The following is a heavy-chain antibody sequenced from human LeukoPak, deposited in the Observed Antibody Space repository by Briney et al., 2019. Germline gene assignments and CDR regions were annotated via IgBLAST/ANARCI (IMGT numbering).Heavy chain of an antibody. CDR3: ARTKYYYDCSRG. V-gene: IGHV3-11*01. J-gene: IGHJ4*02. CDR1: GFTFSDYY. Sequence: PGGSLRLSCAASGFTFSDYYMSWIRQAPGKGLEWVSYISSSGSTIYYADSVKGRFIISRGNAKNPLYLQMNSLRAEDTAVYYCARTKYYYDCSRGGGQGTLVTVSS. CDR2: ISSSGSTI. D-gene: IGHD3-22*01.